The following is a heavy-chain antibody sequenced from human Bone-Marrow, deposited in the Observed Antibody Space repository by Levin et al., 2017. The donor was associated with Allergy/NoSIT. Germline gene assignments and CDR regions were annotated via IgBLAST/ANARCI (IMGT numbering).Heavy chain of an antibody. D-gene: IGHD6-25*01. CDR1: GGTFSSYA. Sequence: PGESLKISCKASGGTFSSYAISWVRQAPGQGLEWMGGIIPIFGTANYAQKFQGRVTITADKSTSTAYMELSSLRSEDTAVYYCARQRPSLSFSDYYGMDVWGQGTTVTVSS. J-gene: IGHJ6*02. CDR3: ARQRPSLSFSDYYGMDV. V-gene: IGHV1-69*06. CDR2: IIPIFGTA.